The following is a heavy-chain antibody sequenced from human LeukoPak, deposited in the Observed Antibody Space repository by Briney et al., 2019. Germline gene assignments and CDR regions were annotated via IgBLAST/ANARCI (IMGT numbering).Heavy chain of an antibody. CDR1: GYTFTSYA. J-gene: IGHJ4*02. D-gene: IGHD6-19*01. V-gene: IGHV1-3*03. CDR3: ARVVRYSSGPLTDLLPYYFDY. Sequence: ASVKVSCKASGYTFTSYAMHWVRQAPGQRLEWMGWINAGNGNTKYSQEFQGRVTITRDTSASAVYMELSSLRSDDMAVYYCARVVRYSSGPLTDLLPYYFDYWGQGTLVTVSS. CDR2: INAGNGNT.